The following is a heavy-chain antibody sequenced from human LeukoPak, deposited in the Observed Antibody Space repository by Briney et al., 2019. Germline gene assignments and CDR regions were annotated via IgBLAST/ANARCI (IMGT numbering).Heavy chain of an antibody. Sequence: GGSLRLSCAASGFTFSSHWMHWVRQAPGKGLEWVSRINSDGSSRSFADSVRGRVTISRDNAKNTLYLQMNSLRAEDTAVYYYERDPTTYYYMDVWGKGTTVTVSS. CDR3: ERDPTTYYYMDV. D-gene: IGHD4-11*01. CDR2: INSDGSSR. V-gene: IGHV3-74*01. J-gene: IGHJ6*03. CDR1: GFTFSSHW.